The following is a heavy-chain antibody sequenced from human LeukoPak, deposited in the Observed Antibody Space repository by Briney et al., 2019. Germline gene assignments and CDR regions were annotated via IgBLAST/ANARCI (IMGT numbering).Heavy chain of an antibody. V-gene: IGHV5-51*01. D-gene: IGHD4-17*01. Sequence: GESLKISCKGSGYIFSTSWVGWVRQMPGKGLEWMGIIYPGDSDTTYSPSFQGQVTISADKSISTAYLQWSSLKASDTAMYYCARHGNYGDDGDLGYWGQGTLVTVSS. J-gene: IGHJ4*02. CDR1: GYIFSTSW. CDR2: IYPGDSDT. CDR3: ARHGNYGDDGDLGY.